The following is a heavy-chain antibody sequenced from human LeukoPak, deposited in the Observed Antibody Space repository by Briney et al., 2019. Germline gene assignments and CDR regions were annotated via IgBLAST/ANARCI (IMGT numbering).Heavy chain of an antibody. D-gene: IGHD5-18*01. CDR1: GYSFTSYW. CDR3: ARPNRGYSYGHDAFDI. J-gene: IGHJ3*02. V-gene: IGHV5-51*01. Sequence: GESLKISCKGSGYSFTSYWIGWVRQMHGKGLEWMGIIYPGDSDTRYSPSFQGQVTISADKSISTAYLQWSSLKASDTAMYYCARPNRGYSYGHDAFDIWGQGTMVTVSS. CDR2: IYPGDSDT.